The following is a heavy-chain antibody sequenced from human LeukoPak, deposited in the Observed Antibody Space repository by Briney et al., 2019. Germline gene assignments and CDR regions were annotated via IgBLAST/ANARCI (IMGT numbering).Heavy chain of an antibody. CDR1: GGSISSCSYY. CDR2: MYYSWNT. Sequence: PSETLSLTCTVSGGSISSCSYYWAWIPQPPGKGLEWIGSMYYSWNTYYNPSLKSRVTISADTSKNQFSMKLSAVTAADTAVYYCGRWSSRSYNWFDPWGQGTLVTVSS. V-gene: IGHV4-39*01. CDR3: GRWSSRSYNWFDP. D-gene: IGHD1-26*01. J-gene: IGHJ5*02.